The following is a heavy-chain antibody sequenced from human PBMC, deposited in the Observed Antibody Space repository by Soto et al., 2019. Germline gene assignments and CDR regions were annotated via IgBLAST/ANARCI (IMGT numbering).Heavy chain of an antibody. D-gene: IGHD3-3*01. CDR3: ARHVLRFLEWGSRRQYHNWFDP. Sequence: QVQLVQSGAEVKKPGSSVKVSCKASGGTFSSYAISWVRQAPGQGLEWMGGIIPIFGTANYAQKFQGRVTITADESTSTAYMELSSLRSEDTAVYYCARHVLRFLEWGSRRQYHNWFDPWGQGTLVTVSS. CDR1: GGTFSSYA. J-gene: IGHJ5*02. CDR2: IIPIFGTA. V-gene: IGHV1-69*01.